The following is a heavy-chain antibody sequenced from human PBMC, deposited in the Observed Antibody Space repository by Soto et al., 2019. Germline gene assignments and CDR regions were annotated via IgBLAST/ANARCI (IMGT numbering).Heavy chain of an antibody. CDR1: GFTFSSYD. D-gene: IGHD3-10*01. CDR3: ARGFGSGSYYSGDAFDI. Sequence: GGSLRLSCAASGFTFSSYDMHWVRQATGKGLEWVSAIGTAGDTYYPGSVKGRFTISRENAKNSLYLQMNSLRAEDTAVYYCARGFGSGSYYSGDAFDIWGQGTMVTVSS. V-gene: IGHV3-13*01. CDR2: IGTAGDT. J-gene: IGHJ3*02.